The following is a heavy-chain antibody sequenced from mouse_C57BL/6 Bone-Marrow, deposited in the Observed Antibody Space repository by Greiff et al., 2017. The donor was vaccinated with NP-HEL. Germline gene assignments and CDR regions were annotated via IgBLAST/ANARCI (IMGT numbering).Heavy chain of an antibody. CDR1: GFSLTSYG. V-gene: IGHV2-2*01. CDR3: ARKALQYDYDAMDY. CDR2: IWSGGST. J-gene: IGHJ4*01. Sequence: VKLQESGPGLVQPSQSLSITCTVSGFSLTSYGVHWVRQSPGKGLEWLGVIWSGGSTDYNAAFISRLSISKDNSKSQVFFKMNSLQADDTAIYYCARKALQYDYDAMDYWGQGTSVTVSS.